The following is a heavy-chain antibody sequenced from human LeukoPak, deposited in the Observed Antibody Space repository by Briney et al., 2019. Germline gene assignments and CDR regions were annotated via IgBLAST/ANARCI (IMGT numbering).Heavy chain of an antibody. CDR1: GGTFSSYA. CDR2: IIPIFGTA. D-gene: IGHD6-19*01. Sequence: GASVKVSCKASGGTFSSYAISWVRQAPGQGLEWMGGIIPIFGTANYAQKFQGRVTITTDESTSTAYMELSSLRSEDTAVYYCTRERVAVAGLGAFDIWGQGTMVTVSS. V-gene: IGHV1-69*05. CDR3: TRERVAVAGLGAFDI. J-gene: IGHJ3*02.